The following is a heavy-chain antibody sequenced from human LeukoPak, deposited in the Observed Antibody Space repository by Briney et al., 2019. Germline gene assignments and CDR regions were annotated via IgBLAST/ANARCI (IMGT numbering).Heavy chain of an antibody. D-gene: IGHD6-13*01. Sequence: GRSLRLSCATSGFTFSMSSMHWVRLAPGKGLEWLAGISFDGANKFSGDSVKGQFSISRDNSKNTLYLQMNSLRLDDTAVYFCARGRAGIAAAGFDYWGQGTLVTVSS. V-gene: IGHV3-30*04. J-gene: IGHJ4*02. CDR1: GFTFSMSS. CDR3: ARGRAGIAAAGFDY. CDR2: ISFDGANK.